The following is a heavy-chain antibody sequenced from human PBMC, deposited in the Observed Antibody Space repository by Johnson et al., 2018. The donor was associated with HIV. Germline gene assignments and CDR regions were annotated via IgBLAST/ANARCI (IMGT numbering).Heavy chain of an antibody. V-gene: IGHV3-33*08. Sequence: QVQLVESGGGLVQPGGSLRLSCAASGFTFSNYGMHWVRQTPCKGLEWVAVIWYDGSNKYYADSVKGRFTISRDNSENTLYLQMNSLKAEDTAVYYCASLSDDAFDFWGQGTIVIVSS. CDR1: GFTFSNYG. CDR2: IWYDGSNK. CDR3: ASLSDDAFDF. J-gene: IGHJ3*01.